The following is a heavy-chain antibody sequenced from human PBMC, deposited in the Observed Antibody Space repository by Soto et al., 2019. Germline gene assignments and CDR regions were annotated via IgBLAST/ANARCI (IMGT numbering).Heavy chain of an antibody. J-gene: IGHJ4*02. CDR2: IIPIFGTA. D-gene: IGHD6-6*01. CDR1: GGTFSSYA. V-gene: IGHV1-69*13. CDR3: ARLGLEYSSSYYFDY. Sequence: GASVKVSCKASGGTFSSYATSWVRQAPGQGLEWMGGIIPIFGTANYAQKFQGRVTITADESTSTAYMELSSLRSEDTAVYYCARLGLEYSSSYYFDYWGQGTLVTVSS.